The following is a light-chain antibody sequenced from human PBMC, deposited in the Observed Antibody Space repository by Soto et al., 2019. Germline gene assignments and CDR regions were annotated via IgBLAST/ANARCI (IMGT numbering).Light chain of an antibody. CDR3: SSYAGTSILYV. CDR1: SSDVGGYDY. V-gene: IGLV2-8*01. J-gene: IGLJ1*01. CDR2: EVT. Sequence: QSFLAQPPSASGSPGQSVTISCTGSSSDVGGYDYVSWYQQHPGKAPQLLIYEVTKRPSGVPDRFSGSKSGNTASLTVAGLQAEDEADYYCSSYAGTSILYVFGGGTKVTVL.